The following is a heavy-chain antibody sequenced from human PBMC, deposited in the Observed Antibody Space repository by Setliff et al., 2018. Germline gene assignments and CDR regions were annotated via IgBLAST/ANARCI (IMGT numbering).Heavy chain of an antibody. CDR3: ARANKKLDYYYYYYMDV. V-gene: IGHV4-59*01. CDR2: IQKSGST. J-gene: IGHJ6*03. Sequence: SETLSLTCNVSGVSISSYYWSWIRQPPGKGLESIGYIQKSGSTNYNPSLMSRVSISVDTSKNQFSLKLRSVTAADTAVYYCARANKKLDYYYYYYMDVWGKGTTVTVSS. CDR1: GVSISSYY. D-gene: IGHD1-1*01.